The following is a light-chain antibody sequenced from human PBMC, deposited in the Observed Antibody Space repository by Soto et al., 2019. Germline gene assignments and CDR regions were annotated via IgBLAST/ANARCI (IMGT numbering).Light chain of an antibody. CDR1: SSDVGAYNY. CDR2: EVT. CDR3: SSFASSNTWV. Sequence: SVLTQPPSASGSPGQSVTISCTGTSSDVGAYNYVSWYQQHAGKAPKLVIYEVTKRPSGVPDRFSGSKSANTASLTVSGLQAEDEADYYCSSFASSNTWVFGGGTKPTVL. J-gene: IGLJ3*02. V-gene: IGLV2-8*01.